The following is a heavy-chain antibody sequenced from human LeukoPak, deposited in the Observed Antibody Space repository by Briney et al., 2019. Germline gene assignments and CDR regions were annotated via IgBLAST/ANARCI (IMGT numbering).Heavy chain of an antibody. Sequence: QPGGSLRLSCAASGFTFSSYSMNWVRQAPGKGLEWVSYISSSSSTIYYADSVKGRFTISRDNAKNSLYLQMNSLRAEDTAVYYCARDFSSRWMSLGDWGQGTLVTVSS. CDR2: ISSSSSTI. D-gene: IGHD6-13*01. CDR1: GFTFSSYS. CDR3: ARDFSSRWMSLGD. V-gene: IGHV3-48*01. J-gene: IGHJ4*02.